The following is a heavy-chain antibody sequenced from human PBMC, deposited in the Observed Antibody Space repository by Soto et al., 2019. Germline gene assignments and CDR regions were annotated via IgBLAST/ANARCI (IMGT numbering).Heavy chain of an antibody. D-gene: IGHD3-9*01. CDR2: ISGGGGTT. CDR3: AKNVWGITIFGGMDV. Sequence: EVQLLESGGGLVQPGGSLRLSCAASGFTFRSYAMSWVRQAPGKGLEWVSAISGGGGTTYYADSVKGRFTISRDNSKNTLYLQMNSLRAEDTAVYYCAKNVWGITIFGGMDVWGQGTTVTVSS. V-gene: IGHV3-23*01. J-gene: IGHJ6*02. CDR1: GFTFRSYA.